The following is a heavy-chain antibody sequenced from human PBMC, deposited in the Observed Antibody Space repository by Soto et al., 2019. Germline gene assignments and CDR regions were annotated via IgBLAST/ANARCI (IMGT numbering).Heavy chain of an antibody. Sequence: GGSLRLSCEASGFTFSSYGMHWVRQAPGKGLEWLSYISNSGTTIDDADSVKGRFTVSRDNAKNTLYVQMSSLRVEDTAAYYCTRDNNYAIDHWGQGMLVTVSS. CDR3: TRDNNYAIDH. D-gene: IGHD5-18*01. CDR2: ISNSGTTI. J-gene: IGHJ4*02. CDR1: GFTFSSYG. V-gene: IGHV3-48*01.